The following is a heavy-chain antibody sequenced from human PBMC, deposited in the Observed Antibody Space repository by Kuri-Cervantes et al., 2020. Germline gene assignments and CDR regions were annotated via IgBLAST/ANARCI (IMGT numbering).Heavy chain of an antibody. Sequence: GESLKISCAASGFTFSGSGMHRVRQASGKGLEWVGHIRSKTHSYATAYAASVRGRFTISRDDSKNTAYLQMNSLKTEDTAVYYCARGAGLERRRESYYYAMDVWGQGTAVTVSS. D-gene: IGHD1-1*01. CDR1: GFTFSGSG. CDR2: IRSKTHSYAT. J-gene: IGHJ6*02. CDR3: ARGAGLERRRESYYYAMDV. V-gene: IGHV3-73*01.